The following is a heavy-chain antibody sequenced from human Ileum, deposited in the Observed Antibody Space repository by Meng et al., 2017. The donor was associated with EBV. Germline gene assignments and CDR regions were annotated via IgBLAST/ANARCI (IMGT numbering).Heavy chain of an antibody. J-gene: IGHJ4*02. V-gene: IGHV1-3*01. CDR3: ARGAYRGTVTTPSGN. CDR1: GYTFTSYA. CDR2: INAGNGNT. Sequence: QGQLVQSGAEVKKPGDSVKVSCKASGYTFTSYAMHWVRQAPGQRLEWMGWINAGNGNTKYSQKFQGRVTITRDTSASTAYMELSSLRSEDTAVYYCARGAYRGTVTTPSGNWGQGTLVTVSS. D-gene: IGHD4-17*01.